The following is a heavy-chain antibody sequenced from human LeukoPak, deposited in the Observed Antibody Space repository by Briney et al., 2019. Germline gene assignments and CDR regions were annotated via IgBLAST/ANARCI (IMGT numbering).Heavy chain of an antibody. CDR3: ARDKFLSTIFGVVTLMDV. Sequence: SGTLSLTCTVSGGSISSYYWSWIRQPAGKGLEWIGRIYTSGSTNYNPSLKSRVTMSVDTSKNQFSLKLSSVTAADTAVYYCARDKFLSTIFGVVTLMDVWGQGTTVTVSS. D-gene: IGHD3-3*01. J-gene: IGHJ6*02. V-gene: IGHV4-4*07. CDR2: IYTSGST. CDR1: GGSISSYY.